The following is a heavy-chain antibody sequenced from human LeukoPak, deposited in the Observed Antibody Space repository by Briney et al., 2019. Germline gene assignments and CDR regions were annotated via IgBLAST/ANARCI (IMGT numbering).Heavy chain of an antibody. CDR3: ALRGGAITGHYYLDY. J-gene: IGHJ4*02. V-gene: IGHV2-5*01. Sequence: SGPTLANPTQPFTLTCTFSGFLLTTPGVGVNWIRPPPGKALAWLALISWIGDERYSPSLRNRRTITSDTNQVILTRTNTDPLDTATDYCALRGGAITGHYYLDYLGQGTLVTVSS. CDR1: GFLLTTPGVG. D-gene: IGHD5-24*01. CDR2: ISWIGDE.